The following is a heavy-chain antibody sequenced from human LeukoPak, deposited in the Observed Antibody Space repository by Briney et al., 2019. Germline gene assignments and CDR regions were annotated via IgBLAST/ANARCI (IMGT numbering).Heavy chain of an antibody. V-gene: IGHV4-34*01. CDR2: INHSGST. CDR1: GGSFSGYY. J-gene: IGHJ4*02. Sequence: SETLSLTCAVYGGSFSGYYWSWIRQPPGKGLEWIGEINHSGSTNYNPSLKSRVTISVDTSKNQFSLKLSSVTAADTAVYYCARDVAGDAVDYWGQGTLVTVSS. CDR3: ARDVAGDAVDY. D-gene: IGHD4-17*01.